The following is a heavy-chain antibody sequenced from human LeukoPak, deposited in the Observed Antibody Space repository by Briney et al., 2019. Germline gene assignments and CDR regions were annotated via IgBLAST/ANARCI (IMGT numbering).Heavy chain of an antibody. J-gene: IGHJ5*02. CDR1: GYSFTSYW. CDR3: ARLGAGLYGPGSSNWFDP. V-gene: IGHV5-51*01. Sequence: GESLKISCKGSGYSFTSYWIGWVRQMPGKGLEWMGIIYPGDSDTRYSPSFQGQVTISADKSISTAYLQWSSLKASDTAMYYCARLGAGLYGPGSSNWFDPWGQGTLVTVSS. CDR2: IYPGDSDT. D-gene: IGHD3-10*01.